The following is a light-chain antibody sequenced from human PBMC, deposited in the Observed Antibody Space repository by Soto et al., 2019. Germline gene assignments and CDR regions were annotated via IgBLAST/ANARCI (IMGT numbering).Light chain of an antibody. CDR1: QSVSSSY. V-gene: IGKV3-20*01. CDR3: QQYGSPPWT. J-gene: IGKJ1*01. CDR2: GAS. Sequence: EIVLTQSPGTLSLSPGERATLSCRASQSVSSSYLAWYQQKPGQAPRLLIYGASSRATGIPDRFSGSGSGTDFTLTSRRLEPEDFEVYYCQQYGSPPWTCGQGTKVEIK.